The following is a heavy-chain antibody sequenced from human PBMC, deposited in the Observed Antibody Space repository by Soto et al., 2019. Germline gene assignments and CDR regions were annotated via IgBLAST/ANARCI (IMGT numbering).Heavy chain of an antibody. V-gene: IGHV4-38-2*01. CDR1: GYSISSGYY. J-gene: IGHJ3*02. D-gene: IGHD3-22*01. Sequence: PSETLSLTCAVSGYSISSGYYWGWIRQPPGKGLEWIGSTYHSGSTYYNPSLKSRVTISVDTSKNQFSLKLSSVTAADTAVYYCARAYYYDSSGFAFDIWGQGTMVTVSS. CDR3: ARAYYYDSSGFAFDI. CDR2: TYHSGST.